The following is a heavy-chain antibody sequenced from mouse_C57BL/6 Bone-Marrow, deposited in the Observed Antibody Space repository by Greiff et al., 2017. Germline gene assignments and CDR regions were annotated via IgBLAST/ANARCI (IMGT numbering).Heavy chain of an antibody. Sequence: EVQGVESGGGLVKPGGSLKLSCAASGFTFSSYAMSWVRQTPEKRLEWVATISDGGSYTYYPDNVKGRFTISRDNAKNNLYLQMSHLKSEDTAMYYCAREGYYSNYVVYYYAMDYWGQGTSVTVSS. CDR3: AREGYYSNYVVYYYAMDY. CDR1: GFTFSSYA. J-gene: IGHJ4*01. CDR2: ISDGGSYT. V-gene: IGHV5-4*01. D-gene: IGHD2-5*01.